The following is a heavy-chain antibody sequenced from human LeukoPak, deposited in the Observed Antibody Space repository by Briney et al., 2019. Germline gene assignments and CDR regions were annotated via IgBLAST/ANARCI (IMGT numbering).Heavy chain of an antibody. CDR2: ISSSGSTI. D-gene: IGHD1-26*01. CDR1: GFTFSSYD. J-gene: IGHJ5*02. Sequence: GGSLRLSCAASGFTFSSYDMNWVRQAPGKGLEWVSYISSSGSTIYYADSVKGRFTISRDNAKNSLYLQMNSLRAEDTAVYYCARDALTSGSYYNWSDPWGQGTLVTVSS. CDR3: ARDALTSGSYYNWSDP. V-gene: IGHV3-48*03.